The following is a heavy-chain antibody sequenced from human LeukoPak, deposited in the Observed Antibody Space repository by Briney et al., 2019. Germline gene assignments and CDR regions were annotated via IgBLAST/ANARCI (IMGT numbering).Heavy chain of an antibody. CDR1: GFTFSSYW. J-gene: IGHJ6*02. V-gene: IGHV3-7*01. CDR3: ARDPYSSGWPSYYYYGMDV. CDR2: IKQDGSEK. D-gene: IGHD6-19*01. Sequence: GGSLRLSCAASGFTFSSYWMSWVRQAPGKGLEWVANIKQDGSEKYYVDSVKGRFTISRDNARNSLYLQMNSLRAEDTAVYYCARDPYSSGWPSYYYYGMDVWGQGTTVTVSS.